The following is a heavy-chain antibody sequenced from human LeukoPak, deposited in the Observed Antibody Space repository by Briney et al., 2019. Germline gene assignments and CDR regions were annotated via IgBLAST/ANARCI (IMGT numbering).Heavy chain of an antibody. V-gene: IGHV4-59*11. CDR1: GASISSHY. Sequence: SETSSLTCTVTGASISSHYWCWIRQTPGTGLEWIGDIYDRGSTTYNPSLKSRVSISVDTSRNQFSLNLRSVTAADAAVYYCAKVEVGRFDPWGQGTLVTVSS. J-gene: IGHJ5*02. CDR2: IYDRGST. CDR3: AKVEVGRFDP. D-gene: IGHD1-26*01.